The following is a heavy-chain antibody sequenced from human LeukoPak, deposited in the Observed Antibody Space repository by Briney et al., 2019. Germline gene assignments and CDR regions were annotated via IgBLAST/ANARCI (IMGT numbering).Heavy chain of an antibody. Sequence: ASVKVSCKASGYTFTGYYMHWVRQAPGQGLEWMGWINPNSGGTNYAQKFQGRVTMTRDTSISTAYMELSRLRSDDTAVYYCAYYYGSGSYQKRLNWFDPWGQGTLVTVSS. V-gene: IGHV1-2*02. D-gene: IGHD3-10*01. CDR1: GYTFTGYY. CDR3: AYYYGSGSYQKRLNWFDP. CDR2: INPNSGGT. J-gene: IGHJ5*02.